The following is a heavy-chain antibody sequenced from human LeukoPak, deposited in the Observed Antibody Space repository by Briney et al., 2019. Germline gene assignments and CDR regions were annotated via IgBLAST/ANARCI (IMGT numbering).Heavy chain of an antibody. CDR2: INPNSGGK. Sequence: SSVKVSCKASGYTFTGYYMHWVRQAPGQGLEWMGWINPNSGGKNYAPKFQSRVPMPRDTSNSTDYMELSRLRSDDTALYYCARGALLLWFGESNDYWGQGTLVTVSS. CDR3: ARGALLLWFGESNDY. CDR1: GYTFTGYY. J-gene: IGHJ4*02. V-gene: IGHV1-2*02. D-gene: IGHD3-10*01.